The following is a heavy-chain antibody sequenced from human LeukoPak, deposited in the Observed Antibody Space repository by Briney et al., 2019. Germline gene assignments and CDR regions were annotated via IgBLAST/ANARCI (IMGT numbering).Heavy chain of an antibody. CDR2: INHSGST. V-gene: IGHV4-34*01. Sequence: ETLSLTCAVYGGSFSGYYWSWIRQPPGKGLEWIGEINHSGSTNHNPSLKSRVTISVDTSKNQFSLKLSSVTAADTAVYYCARAGLMTYAVWGQGTMVTVSS. CDR1: GGSFSGYY. J-gene: IGHJ3*01. D-gene: IGHD2-21*02. CDR3: ARAGLMTYAV.